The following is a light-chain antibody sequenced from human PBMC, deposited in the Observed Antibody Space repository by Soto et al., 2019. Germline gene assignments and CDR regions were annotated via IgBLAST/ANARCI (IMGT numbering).Light chain of an antibody. CDR1: SSDVGAYNY. CDR3: CSYAGSYTLGV. J-gene: IGLJ2*01. CDR2: DVS. Sequence: QSALTQPRSVSGSPGQSVTISCTGSSSDVGAYNYVSWYQQHPGKVPKVMIYDVSKWPSGVSDRFSGSKSGNTASLTISGLQAEDEADYYCCSYAGSYTLGVFGGGTKLTVL. V-gene: IGLV2-11*01.